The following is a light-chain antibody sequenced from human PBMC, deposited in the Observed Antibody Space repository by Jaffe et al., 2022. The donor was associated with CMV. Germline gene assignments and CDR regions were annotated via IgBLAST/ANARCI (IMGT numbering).Light chain of an antibody. Sequence: EIVLTQSPGTLSLSPGERATFSCRASQSVTSNYLAWYQQKPGQAPRLLMYGASSRVTGIPDRFRGSGSGTDFTLTISRLEPEDFAVYYCQLYGSSPWTFGQGTKVEIK. CDR3: QLYGSSPWT. CDR1: QSVTSNY. V-gene: IGKV3-20*01. J-gene: IGKJ1*01. CDR2: GAS.